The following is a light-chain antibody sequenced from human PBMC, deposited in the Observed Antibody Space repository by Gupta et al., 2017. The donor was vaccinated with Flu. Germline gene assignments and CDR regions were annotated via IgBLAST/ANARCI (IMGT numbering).Light chain of an antibody. V-gene: IGLV2-14*03. CDR3: TSFTSTNTYV. CDR2: DVK. Sequence: QSALTQPPSVFGAPGESITITCSAINSDIGGYNYVSWYQQHPGKAPKLMIYDVKPRPSGVSHRFSGSKSGNTASLTISGLQAEDEADYFCTSFTSTNTYVFGAGTKLTVL. J-gene: IGLJ1*01. CDR1: NSDIGGYNY.